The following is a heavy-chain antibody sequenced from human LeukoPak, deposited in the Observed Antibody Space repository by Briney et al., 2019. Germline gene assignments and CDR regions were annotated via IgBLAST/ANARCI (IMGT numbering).Heavy chain of an antibody. Sequence: GGSLRLSCAASGFTFSSYSTNWVRQAPGKGLEWVSSISSSSSYIYYADSVKGRFTISRDNAKNSLYLQMNSLRAEDTAVYYCARDPMGTFDYWGQGTLVTVSS. V-gene: IGHV3-21*01. CDR3: ARDPMGTFDY. CDR2: ISSSSSYI. CDR1: GFTFSSYS. J-gene: IGHJ4*02. D-gene: IGHD1-7*01.